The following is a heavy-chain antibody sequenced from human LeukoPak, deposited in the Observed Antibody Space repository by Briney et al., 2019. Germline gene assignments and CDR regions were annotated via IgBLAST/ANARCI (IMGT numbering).Heavy chain of an antibody. CDR3: ARDLDRIAVTRVLDY. Sequence: GASVKVSCKASGYTFTSYDINWVRQAPGQGLEWMGWINTNTGNPTYAQGFTGRFVFSLDTSVSTAYLQISSLKAEDTAVYYCARDLDRIAVTRVLDYWGQGTLVTVSS. CDR1: GYTFTSYD. CDR2: INTNTGNP. D-gene: IGHD6-19*01. V-gene: IGHV7-4-1*02. J-gene: IGHJ4*02.